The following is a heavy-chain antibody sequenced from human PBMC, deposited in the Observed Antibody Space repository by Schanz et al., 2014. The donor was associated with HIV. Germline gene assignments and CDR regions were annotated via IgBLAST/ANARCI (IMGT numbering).Heavy chain of an antibody. V-gene: IGHV3-33*01. D-gene: IGHD6-6*01. Sequence: QVQLVESGGGVVQPGRSLRLSCAASGFTFSSYGMHWVRQAPGKGLEWVAVIWYDGSNKYYADSVKGRFTISRDNSKNTLNLQMHSLRVEDTAVYYCASTEYPYTTSSDYYYGMDVWGQGTTVTVSS. CDR1: GFTFSSYG. CDR2: IWYDGSNK. CDR3: ASTEYPYTTSSDYYYGMDV. J-gene: IGHJ6*02.